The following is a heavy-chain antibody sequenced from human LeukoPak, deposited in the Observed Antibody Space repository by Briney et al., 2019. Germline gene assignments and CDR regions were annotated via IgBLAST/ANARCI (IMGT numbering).Heavy chain of an antibody. V-gene: IGHV1-8*01. CDR3: AREGGELDAFDI. D-gene: IGHD1-26*01. CDR1: GYTFTSYD. CDR2: MNPNSGNT. Sequence: ASEKVSCKASGYTFTSYDINWVRQATGRGLEWMGWMNPNSGNTGYAQKFQGRVTMTRNTSISTAYMELSSLRSEDTAVYYCAREGGELDAFDIRGQGTMVTVSS. J-gene: IGHJ3*02.